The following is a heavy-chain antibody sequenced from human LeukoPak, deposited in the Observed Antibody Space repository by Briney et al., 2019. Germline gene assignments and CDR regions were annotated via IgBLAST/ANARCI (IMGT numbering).Heavy chain of an antibody. CDR3: IGGSWVKSAYAFDI. CDR1: GGSISSYY. J-gene: IGHJ3*02. CDR2: IYTSGST. Sequence: PSETLSPTCTVSGGSISSYYWSWIRQPAGKGLEWIGRIYTSGSTNYNPSLKSRVTMSVDTSKNQFSLKLSSVTAADTAVYYCIGGSWVKSAYAFDIWGQGTMVTVSS. V-gene: IGHV4-4*07. D-gene: IGHD2-15*01.